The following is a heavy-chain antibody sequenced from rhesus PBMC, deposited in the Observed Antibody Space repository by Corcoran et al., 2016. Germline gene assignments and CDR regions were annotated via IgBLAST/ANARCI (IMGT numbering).Heavy chain of an antibody. J-gene: IGHJ5-1*01. Sequence: QVQLVQSGAEVKKPGASVKVSRKDSGFKFGRYSFCWVVRAPCKGLERMRVIIPLVVRQTYAGKFQGRVTITADTSTSTAYMELSSLRSEYTAVYYCARGRGIAADAFDVWGPGVLVTVSS. CDR2: IIPLVVRQ. CDR3: ARGRGIAADAFDV. V-gene: IGHV1-198*02. D-gene: IGHD6-25*01. CDR1: GFKFGRYS.